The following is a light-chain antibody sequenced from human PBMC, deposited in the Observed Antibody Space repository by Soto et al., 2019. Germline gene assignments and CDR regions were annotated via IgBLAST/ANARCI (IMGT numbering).Light chain of an antibody. V-gene: IGKV3-11*01. Sequence: EIVLTQSPGTLSLSPGERATPSCRASQSVSSYLAWYQQKPGQAPRLLIYDASNRATGIPARFSGSGSGTDFTLTISSLEPEDFAVYYCQQRSNWPRTFGGGTKVDIK. CDR1: QSVSSY. CDR2: DAS. CDR3: QQRSNWPRT. J-gene: IGKJ4*01.